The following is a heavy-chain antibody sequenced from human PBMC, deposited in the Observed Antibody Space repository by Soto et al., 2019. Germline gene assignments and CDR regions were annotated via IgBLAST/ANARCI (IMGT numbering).Heavy chain of an antibody. CDR1: GFTFNSFG. CDR2: ITYDGKNK. J-gene: IGHJ4*02. Sequence: QVQLVESGGGVVQPGTSLRLSCAASGFTFNSFGIHWVRQAPGKGLEWVAVITYDGKNKYYADSVKGRFTISRDNSRDTLYLQMNSLTAEDTAMYYCAKDKGAFGGVLGFAFDSWGQGSLVTVSS. V-gene: IGHV3-30*18. CDR3: AKDKGAFGGVLGFAFDS. D-gene: IGHD3-16*02.